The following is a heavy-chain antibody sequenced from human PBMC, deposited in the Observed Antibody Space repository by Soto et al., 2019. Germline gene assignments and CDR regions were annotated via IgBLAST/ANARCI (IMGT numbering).Heavy chain of an antibody. CDR1: GGTFSSYA. V-gene: IGHV1-69*13. J-gene: IGHJ4*02. CDR2: IIPIFGTA. CDR3: ARHMIVVVNRAFDY. D-gene: IGHD3-22*01. Sequence: SVKVSCKASGGTFSSYAISCVRQAPGQGLEWMGGIIPIFGTANYAQKFQGRVTITADESTSTAYMELSSLRSEDTAVYYCARHMIVVVNRAFDYWGQGALVTVSS.